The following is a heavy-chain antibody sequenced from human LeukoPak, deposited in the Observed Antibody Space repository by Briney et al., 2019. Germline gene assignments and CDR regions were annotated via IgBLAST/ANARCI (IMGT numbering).Heavy chain of an antibody. D-gene: IGHD6-13*01. CDR1: GGSISSYY. Sequence: SETLSLTCTVSGGSISSYYWSWIRQPPGKGLEWIGYIYYSGSTNYNPSLKSRVTISVDTSKKQFSLKLSSVTAADTAVYYCARAGYSSSPSNWFDPWGQGTLVTVSS. CDR2: IYYSGST. J-gene: IGHJ5*02. V-gene: IGHV4-59*01. CDR3: ARAGYSSSPSNWFDP.